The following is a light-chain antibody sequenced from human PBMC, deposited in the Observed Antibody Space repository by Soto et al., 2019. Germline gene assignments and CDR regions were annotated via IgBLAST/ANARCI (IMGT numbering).Light chain of an antibody. J-gene: IGKJ2*01. Sequence: DIQMTQSPSSLSASVGDRVTITCRASQSIRNYVNWYQQKPGKAPKFLIYVASTLQIGVPSRFSGSGSETDFPLTISRLQPEDFAAYYCQQSYSYPYAYGPGTKLEIK. V-gene: IGKV1-39*01. CDR2: VAS. CDR3: QQSYSYPYA. CDR1: QSIRNY.